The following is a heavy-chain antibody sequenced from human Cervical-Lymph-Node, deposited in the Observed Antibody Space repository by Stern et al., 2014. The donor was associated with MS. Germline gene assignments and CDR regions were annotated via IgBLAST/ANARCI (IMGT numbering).Heavy chain of an antibody. Sequence: QVQLQESGPGLVRPSQTLSLTCTVSGDYITSGTFYWSWIRQPAGKELEWIGRIISGGSTKYTPSLKSRSPLPVDPSRAHFSLKLPSVTAADTAVYYCAREQIPLRGGYLHPWGQGTLVIVSS. D-gene: IGHD1-14*01. J-gene: IGHJ1*01. CDR1: GDYITSGTFY. V-gene: IGHV4-61*02. CDR3: AREQIPLRGGYLHP. CDR2: IISGGST.